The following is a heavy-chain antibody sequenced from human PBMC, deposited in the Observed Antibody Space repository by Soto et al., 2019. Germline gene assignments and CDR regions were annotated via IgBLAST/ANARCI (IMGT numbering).Heavy chain of an antibody. CDR3: AREEGVVARAFDY. V-gene: IGHV3-33*01. Sequence: QVQLVGSGGGVVQPGRSLRLTCVASGFTFSNYGMHWVRQAPGKGLEWVAIIWYDGSHQYYADSVKGRFTVSRDNSNSTLYLQMNSLRAEDTAVYYCAREEGVVARAFDYWGQGTLVTVSS. D-gene: IGHD2-15*01. CDR1: GFTFSNYG. J-gene: IGHJ4*02. CDR2: IWYDGSHQ.